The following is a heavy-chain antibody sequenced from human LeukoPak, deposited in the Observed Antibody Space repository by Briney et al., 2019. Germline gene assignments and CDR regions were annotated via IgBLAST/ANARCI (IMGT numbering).Heavy chain of an antibody. V-gene: IGHV3-21*01. CDR2: ISSSSSYI. D-gene: IGHD3-22*01. J-gene: IGHJ6*02. Sequence: PGGSLRLSCAASGFTFSSYSMNWVCQAPGKGLEWVSSISSSSSYIYYADSVKGRFTISRDNAKNSLYLQMNSLRAEDTAVYYCARGEYYDSSGYYYSNGMDVWGQGTTVTVSS. CDR1: GFTFSSYS. CDR3: ARGEYYDSSGYYYSNGMDV.